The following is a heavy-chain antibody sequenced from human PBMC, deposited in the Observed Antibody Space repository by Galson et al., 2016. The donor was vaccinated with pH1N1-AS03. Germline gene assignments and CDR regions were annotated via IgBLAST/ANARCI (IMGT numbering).Heavy chain of an antibody. CDR2: VSHAGRT. V-gene: IGHV4-4*02. CDR3: ARDVLPYSLGLDV. Sequence: SETLSLTCAVSGDSISTSNWWSWVRQPPGKGLEWIGEVSHAGRTNYSPSLKSRVTLSLDKSKNQFSLQLTSVTAADTAVYYCARDVLPYSLGLDVWGQGTTVTVSS. J-gene: IGHJ6*02. D-gene: IGHD5-18*01. CDR1: GDSISTSNW.